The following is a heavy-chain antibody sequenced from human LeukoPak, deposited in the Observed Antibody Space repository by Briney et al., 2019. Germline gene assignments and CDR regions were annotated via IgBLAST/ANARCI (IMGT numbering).Heavy chain of an antibody. D-gene: IGHD6-13*01. CDR2: INPNSGGT. CDR3: ARVLYSSSWDAFDI. Sequence: SVKVSCKASGYTFTGYYMHWVRQAPGQGLEWMGWINPNSGGTNYAQKFQGRVTMTRDTSISTAYMELSRLRSDDTAVYYCARVLYSSSWDAFDIWGQGTMVTVSS. J-gene: IGHJ3*02. CDR1: GYTFTGYY. V-gene: IGHV1-2*02.